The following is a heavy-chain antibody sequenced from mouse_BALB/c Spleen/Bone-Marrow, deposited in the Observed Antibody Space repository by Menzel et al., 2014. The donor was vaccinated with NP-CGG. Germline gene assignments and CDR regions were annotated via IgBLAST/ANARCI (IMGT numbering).Heavy chain of an antibody. J-gene: IGHJ2*01. CDR1: GYAFTNYL. Sequence: VKLQESGAELVRPGTSVKVSCKASGYAFTNYLIEWVKQRPGQGLEWIGVINPGSGGTNYNEKFKGKATLTADNSSNTAYMHLSSLTSDDSAVYFCARGDHGSYWGQGTTLTVSS. D-gene: IGHD2-2*01. CDR3: ARGDHGSY. CDR2: INPGSGGT. V-gene: IGHV1-54*03.